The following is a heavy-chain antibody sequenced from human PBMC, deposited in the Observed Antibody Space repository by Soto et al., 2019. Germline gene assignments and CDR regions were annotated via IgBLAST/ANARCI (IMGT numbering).Heavy chain of an antibody. J-gene: IGHJ5*02. CDR1: GGSISSGGYY. V-gene: IGHV4-31*03. CDR2: IYYSGST. CDR3: ARDSSRDNWFDP. Sequence: PSDTLSLTCTVSGGSISSGGYYWSWIRQHPGKGLEWIGYIYYSGSTHYNPSLKSRVTISVDTSKNQFSLKLSSVTAADTAVYYCARDSSRDNWFDPWGQGTLVTVSS. D-gene: IGHD2-15*01.